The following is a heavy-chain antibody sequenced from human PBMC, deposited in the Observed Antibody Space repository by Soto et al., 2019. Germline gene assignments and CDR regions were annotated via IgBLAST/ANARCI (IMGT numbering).Heavy chain of an antibody. D-gene: IGHD1-26*01. CDR2: IFHSGST. J-gene: IGHJ4*02. CDR1: GGSISNSNW. Sequence: SETLSLTCAVFGGSISNSNWWTWVRQPPGKGLDWIGEIFHSGSTNYNSSLMGRVTISVDKANNQFSLKLSSVTAADTAVYYCAHRPIVGAAIWGQGTMVTVSS. CDR3: AHRPIVGAAI. V-gene: IGHV4-4*02.